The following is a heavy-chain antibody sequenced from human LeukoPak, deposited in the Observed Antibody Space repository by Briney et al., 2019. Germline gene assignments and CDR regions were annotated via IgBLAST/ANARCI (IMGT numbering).Heavy chain of an antibody. CDR2: IIPIFGTA. CDR1: GGTFSSYA. J-gene: IGHJ4*02. Sequence: ASVEVSCKXSGGTFSSYAISWVRQAPGQGLEWMGGIIPIFGTANYAQKFQGRVTITTDESTSTAYMELSSLRSEDTAVYYCAGYGPPLDYYFDYWGQGTLVTVSS. D-gene: IGHD3-10*01. CDR3: AGYGPPLDYYFDY. V-gene: IGHV1-69*05.